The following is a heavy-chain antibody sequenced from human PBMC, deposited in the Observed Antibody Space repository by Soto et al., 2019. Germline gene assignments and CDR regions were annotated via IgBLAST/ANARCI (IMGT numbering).Heavy chain of an antibody. CDR2: IHQTGTT. CDR3: ARGNRSTVVAMAHFDY. Sequence: QVQLQQWGAGLLKPSETLSLTCDGGSLSGYYWSWIRQSPGVGLEWIGEIHQTGTTKHNPSLKSRVTISVDVSKNQFFLKLNSVTAADTAMYYCARGNRSTVVAMAHFDYWAQGTLVTVSS. CDR1: GGSLSGYY. D-gene: IGHD2-21*01. J-gene: IGHJ4*02. V-gene: IGHV4-34*01.